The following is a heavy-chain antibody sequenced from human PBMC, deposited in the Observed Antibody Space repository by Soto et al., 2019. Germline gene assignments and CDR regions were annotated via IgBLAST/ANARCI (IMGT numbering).Heavy chain of an antibody. V-gene: IGHV1-18*01. Sequence: GASVKVSCKASGYTFTSYVISWVRQAPGQGLEWMGWISAYNGNTNYAQRLQGRVTMTTDTSTSTAYMELRSLRSDDTAVYYCARERGGDGYNRFDYWGQGTLVTVSS. CDR3: ARERGGDGYNRFDY. J-gene: IGHJ4*02. D-gene: IGHD3-16*01. CDR2: ISAYNGNT. CDR1: GYTFTSYV.